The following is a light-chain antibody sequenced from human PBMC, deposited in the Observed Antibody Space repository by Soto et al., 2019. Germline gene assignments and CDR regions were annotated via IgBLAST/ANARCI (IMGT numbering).Light chain of an antibody. J-gene: IGKJ1*01. CDR1: QSVSSSY. Sequence: EIVLTQSPGTLSLSPGERATLSCRASQSVSSSYLAWYQQKPGQAPRLLIYGASSRATGIPDRFSGSGSETDFTLTISRLEPEDFAVFYCQQYGSSPWTFSQGTKLEIK. CDR3: QQYGSSPWT. V-gene: IGKV3-20*01. CDR2: GAS.